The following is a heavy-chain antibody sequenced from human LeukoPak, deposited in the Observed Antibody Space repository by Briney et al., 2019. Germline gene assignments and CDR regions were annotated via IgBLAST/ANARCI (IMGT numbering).Heavy chain of an antibody. J-gene: IGHJ4*02. CDR3: ARGAGIYGDEFDY. V-gene: IGHV4-34*01. CDR2: INHSGST. Sequence: PSETLSLTCAVYAGSFSGYYWSWIRQPPGKGLEWIGEINHSGSTNYNPSLKSRVTISVDTSKNQFSLKLSSVTAADTAVYYCARGAGIYGDEFDYWGQGTLVTVSS. D-gene: IGHD4-17*01. CDR1: AGSFSGYY.